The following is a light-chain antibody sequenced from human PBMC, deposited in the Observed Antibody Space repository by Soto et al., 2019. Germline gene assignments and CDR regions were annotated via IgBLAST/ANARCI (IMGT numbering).Light chain of an antibody. J-gene: IGLJ2*01. V-gene: IGLV3-1*01. Sequence: SYELTQPPSVSVSPGQTASITCSGDKLGDKYTCWYQQKPGQSPVLVIYQHSQRPSGIPERFSGSNSGNTATLTIIGTQAMDEADYYCQAWDSSTDVVFGGGTKLTVL. CDR3: QAWDSSTDVV. CDR2: QHS. CDR1: KLGDKY.